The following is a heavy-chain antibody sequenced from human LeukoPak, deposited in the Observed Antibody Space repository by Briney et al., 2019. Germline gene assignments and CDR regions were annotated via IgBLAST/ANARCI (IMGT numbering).Heavy chain of an antibody. D-gene: IGHD2-2*01. Sequence: ASVKVSCKASGGTFSSYAISWVRQAPGQGLEWMGRIIPILGIANYAQKFQGRVTITADKSTSTAYMELSSLRSEDTAVYYCARARYCSSTSCPENAFDIWGQGTMVTVSS. J-gene: IGHJ3*02. V-gene: IGHV1-69*04. CDR2: IIPILGIA. CDR3: ARARYCSSTSCPENAFDI. CDR1: GGTFSSYA.